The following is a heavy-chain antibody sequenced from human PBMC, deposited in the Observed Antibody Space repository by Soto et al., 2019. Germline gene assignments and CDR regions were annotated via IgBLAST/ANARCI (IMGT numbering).Heavy chain of an antibody. J-gene: IGHJ4*02. CDR2: IYSGGST. V-gene: IGHV3-66*01. D-gene: IGHD3-3*01. CDR1: SKN. Sequence: SKNISWVRQAPGKGLEWVSVIYSGGSTYYADSVKGRFTISRDNSKNTLYLQMNSLRAEDTAVYYCARGSSVTIFGVVMTPRNDYWGQGTLVTGTS. CDR3: ARGSSVTIFGVVMTPRNDY.